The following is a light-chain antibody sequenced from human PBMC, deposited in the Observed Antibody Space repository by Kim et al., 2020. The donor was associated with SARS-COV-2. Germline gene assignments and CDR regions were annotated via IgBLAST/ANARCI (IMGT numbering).Light chain of an antibody. V-gene: IGKV1-5*01. CDR2: HAA. J-gene: IGKJ1*01. Sequence: STLSASVGGRVTITCRASQSISGWLAWYQQKPGKAPKLLIYHAATLQGGVPSRFSGSGSGTEFTLTINNLQPDDFATYYCQHLGTFGLGTKVDIK. CDR1: QSISGW. CDR3: QHLGT.